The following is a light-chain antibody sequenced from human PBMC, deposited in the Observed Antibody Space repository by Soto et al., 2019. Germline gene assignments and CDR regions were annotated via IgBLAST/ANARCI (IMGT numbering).Light chain of an antibody. Sequence: IQLTQSRSILSASVGSRLTISCRTSQGVMNSFAWYQQKSLKAPRLIXYSISSLKSGVPSRFSGSGSAAEFTPTISGLQPEDFATYYCQQTFSPPSITFGQGTRLEIK. CDR3: QQTFSPPSIT. V-gene: IGKV1-9*01. CDR1: QGVMNS. CDR2: SIS. J-gene: IGKJ5*01.